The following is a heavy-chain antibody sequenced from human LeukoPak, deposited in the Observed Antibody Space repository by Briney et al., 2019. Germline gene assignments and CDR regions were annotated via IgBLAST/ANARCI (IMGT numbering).Heavy chain of an antibody. D-gene: IGHD5-18*01. CDR3: ARGEDTAMATGFGY. CDR1: GFTFSSYA. CDR2: ISYDGSNK. J-gene: IGHJ4*02. V-gene: IGHV3-30-3*01. Sequence: PGGSLRLSCAASGFTFSSYAMHWVRQAPGKGLEWVAVISYDGSNKYYADSVKGRFTISRDNSKNTLYLQMNSLRAEDTAVYYCARGEDTAMATGFGYWGQGTLVTVSS.